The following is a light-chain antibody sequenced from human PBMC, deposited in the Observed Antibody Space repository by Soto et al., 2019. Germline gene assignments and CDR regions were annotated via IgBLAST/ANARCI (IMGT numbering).Light chain of an antibody. V-gene: IGLV2-23*02. CDR3: CSYAGSSTFV. Sequence: QSVLTQPASVSGSPGQSITIPCTVTSSDVGNYDLVSWYQRQPGKAPKVMIHEVNKRPSGVSRGFSGTKSGSTASLTISGLQAEDEADYYCCSYAGSSTFVFGTGTQLTVL. CDR2: EVN. J-gene: IGLJ1*01. CDR1: SSDVGNYDL.